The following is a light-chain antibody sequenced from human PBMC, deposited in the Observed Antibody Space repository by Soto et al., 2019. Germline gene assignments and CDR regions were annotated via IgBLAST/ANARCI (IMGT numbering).Light chain of an antibody. J-gene: IGKJ5*01. Sequence: QNPGTPSLSPGERATLSCRASQSVSSSYLAWYQQKPGQAPRLLIYGASSRATGIPDRFSGSGSGTDFTLTISRLEPEDFAVYYCQQYGSSTITFGQGTRLEIK. CDR3: QQYGSSTIT. CDR1: QSVSSSY. CDR2: GAS. V-gene: IGKV3-20*01.